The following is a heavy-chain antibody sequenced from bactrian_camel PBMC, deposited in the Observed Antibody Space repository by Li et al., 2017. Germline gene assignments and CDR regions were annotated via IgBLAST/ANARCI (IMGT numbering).Heavy chain of an antibody. CDR2: ISISEGST. CDR1: GFAFSSHA. D-gene: IGHD1*01. Sequence: VQLVESGGGLVQPGESLRLSCATSGFAFSSHAMSWYRQAPGKGLEWVSYISISEGSTYYADSVKGRFTISRDNAKNMVYLDMNSLRPEDTAVYYCVRDVSELAFWGQGTQVTVS. J-gene: IGHJ4*01. V-gene: IGHV3S40*01. CDR3: VRDVSELAF.